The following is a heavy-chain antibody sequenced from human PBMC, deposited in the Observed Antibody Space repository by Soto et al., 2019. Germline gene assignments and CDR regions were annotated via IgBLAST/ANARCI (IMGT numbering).Heavy chain of an antibody. V-gene: IGHV3-23*01. D-gene: IGHD1-1*01. J-gene: IGHJ4*02. CDR2: ISGSGEMT. CDR3: ARSEMTYNWND. CDR1: VFTCRGDA. Sequence: WWSLRLSCSASVFTCRGDAMSWVRQAPGKGLEWVSSISGSGEMTHYAESVKGRFTISRDNSKNTLYLQMESLRAEDTALYYCARSEMTYNWNDWGQGTLVTVSS.